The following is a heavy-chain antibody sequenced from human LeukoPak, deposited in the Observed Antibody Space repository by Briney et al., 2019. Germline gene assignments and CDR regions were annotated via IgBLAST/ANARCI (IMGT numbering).Heavy chain of an antibody. V-gene: IGHV1-2*02. D-gene: IGHD2-8*01. CDR2: INPNSGGT. CDR1: GYTFTGYY. CDR3: ARDSCTNGVCYRPYGDYGFDP. Sequence: ASVKVSCKASGYTFTGYYMHWVRQAPGQGLEWMGWINPNSGGTNYAQKFQGRVTMIRDTSISTAYMELSRLRSDDTAVYYCARDSCTNGVCYRPYGDYGFDPWGQGTLVTVSS. J-gene: IGHJ5*02.